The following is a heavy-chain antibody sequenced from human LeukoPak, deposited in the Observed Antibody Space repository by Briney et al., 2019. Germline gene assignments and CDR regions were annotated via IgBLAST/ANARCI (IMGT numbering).Heavy chain of an antibody. D-gene: IGHD6-19*01. CDR2: IYYSGST. V-gene: IGHV4-28*01. CDR3: ARKGSGWYAFDI. CDR1: GDSISSNYW. Sequence: SETLSLTCAVSGDSISSNYWWRWIRQPPEKGLEWIGYIYYSGSTHQNPSLQSRLTMSVDTSKNQFSLKLSSVTAVDTAVYYCARKGSGWYAFDIWGQGTMVTVSS. J-gene: IGHJ3*02.